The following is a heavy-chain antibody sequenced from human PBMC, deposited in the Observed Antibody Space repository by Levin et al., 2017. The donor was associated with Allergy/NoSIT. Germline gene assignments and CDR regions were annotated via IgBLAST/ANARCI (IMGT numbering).Heavy chain of an antibody. J-gene: IGHJ3*02. D-gene: IGHD6-19*01. CDR3: ARDLGTGGYDNAFEI. V-gene: IGHV1-18*01. Sequence: EASVKVSCKASGYTFRVYGIIWVRQAPGEGLEWLGWISPNNGHTKVSHKVQGRVTMTTDASTTTASLDIRSLTSDDTDVYYCARDLGTGGYDNAFEIWGQGTLVSVSS. CDR2: ISPNNGHT. CDR1: GYTFRVYG.